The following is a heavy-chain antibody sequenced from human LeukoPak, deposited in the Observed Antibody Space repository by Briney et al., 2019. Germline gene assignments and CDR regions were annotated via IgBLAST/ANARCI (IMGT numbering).Heavy chain of an antibody. CDR2: ISWNSGSI. Sequence: PGRSLRLSCAASGFTFDDYAMHWVRQAPGKGLEWVSGISWNSGSIGYADSVKGRFTISRDNAKNSLYLQMNSLRAEDTALYYCALAVASTTIDYRGQGTLVTVSS. J-gene: IGHJ4*02. CDR1: GFTFDDYA. V-gene: IGHV3-9*01. D-gene: IGHD6-19*01. CDR3: ALAVASTTIDY.